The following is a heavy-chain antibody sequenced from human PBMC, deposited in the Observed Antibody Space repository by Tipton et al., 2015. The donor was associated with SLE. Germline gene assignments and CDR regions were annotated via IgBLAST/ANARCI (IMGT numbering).Heavy chain of an antibody. CDR2: IYTYANT. V-gene: IGHV4-4*07. Sequence: TLSLTCTVSGGSISSYYWSWIRQPAGGGLDWIGRIYTYANTNDNPSRKSRVTMSVDKSKNHFSRKLISVTAADTAVYYCAREFLNPVTTVHYYFDLWGRGTLVTVSS. CDR1: GGSISSYY. D-gene: IGHD4-11*01. CDR3: AREFLNPVTTVHYYFDL. J-gene: IGHJ2*01.